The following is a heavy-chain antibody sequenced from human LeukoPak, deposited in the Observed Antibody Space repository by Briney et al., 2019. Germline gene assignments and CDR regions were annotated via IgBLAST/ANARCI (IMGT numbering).Heavy chain of an antibody. CDR1: GGSIISSDYH. J-gene: IGHJ3*02. V-gene: IGHV4-39*01. Sequence: SGTLSLTCTVSGGSIISSDYHWGWVRQPPGKGLEWIGTISYSGNTNYNPSLRSRVTISVDTSNSQFSLRLGSVTAADTAVYHCARHCCSGPAKRVFDIWGQGTMVTVSS. CDR3: ARHCCSGPAKRVFDI. D-gene: IGHD2-15*01. CDR2: ISYSGNT.